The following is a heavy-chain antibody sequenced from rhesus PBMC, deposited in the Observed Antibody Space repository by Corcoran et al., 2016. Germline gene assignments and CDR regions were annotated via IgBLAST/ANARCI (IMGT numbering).Heavy chain of an antibody. J-gene: IGHJ4*01. Sequence: QLQLQESGPGLVKPSETLSVTCAVSGGSISSSYWSWNRQAPGKGLEGIGYLYGSGSSTNYNPSLKSRVTLSVDTSKNQLSLKLSSVTAADTAVYYCASGIAAAGTRYYFDYWGQGVLVTVSS. D-gene: IGHD6-25*01. CDR2: LYGSGSST. V-gene: IGHV4-169*02. CDR1: GGSISSSY. CDR3: ASGIAAAGTRYYFDY.